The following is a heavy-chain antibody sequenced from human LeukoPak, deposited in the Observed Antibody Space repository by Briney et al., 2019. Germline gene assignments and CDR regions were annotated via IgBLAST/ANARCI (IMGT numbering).Heavy chain of an antibody. D-gene: IGHD6-19*01. CDR1: GFTFSTYD. V-gene: IGHV3-13*04. Sequence: GGSLRLSCAASGFTFSTYDMHWVRQATGKGLEWVSTIDSAGNTYYPGSVKGRFTISRENAKNSLYLQMNSLRAGDTAVYYCARGWGTSGWYVPTIWGQGTMVTVSS. CDR2: IDSAGNT. CDR3: ARGWGTSGWYVPTI. J-gene: IGHJ3*02.